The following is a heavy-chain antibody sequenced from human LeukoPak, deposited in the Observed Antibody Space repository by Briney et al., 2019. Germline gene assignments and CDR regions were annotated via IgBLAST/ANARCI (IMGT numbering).Heavy chain of an antibody. D-gene: IGHD2-21*02. CDR2: ISSSSSYI. J-gene: IGHJ5*02. CDR3: ARVHCGGDCYSLFGWFDP. V-gene: IGHV3-21*01. Sequence: TGGSLRLSCAASGFTFSSYSMNWVRQAPGKGLEWVSSISSSSSYIYYADSVKGRFTISRDNAKNSLYLQMNSLRAEDTAVYYCARVHCGGDCYSLFGWFDPWGQGTLVTVSS. CDR1: GFTFSSYS.